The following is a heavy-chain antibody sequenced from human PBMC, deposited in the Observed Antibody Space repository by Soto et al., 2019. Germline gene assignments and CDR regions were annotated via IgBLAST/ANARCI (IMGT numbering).Heavy chain of an antibody. Sequence: QITLKESGPTLVKPTQTLTLTCTFSGFSLSTNGEGVGWIRQPPGKALEWHALIYWDDDKRYSPSLKSRLTNTKDASQNPAVLTMTTMDPVDTATYYSANRRPVRMWFDRWGQGNQVTVSS. CDR1: GFSLSTNGEG. V-gene: IGHV2-5*02. D-gene: IGHD3-10*01. CDR2: IYWDDDK. J-gene: IGHJ5*02. CDR3: ANRRPVRMWFDR.